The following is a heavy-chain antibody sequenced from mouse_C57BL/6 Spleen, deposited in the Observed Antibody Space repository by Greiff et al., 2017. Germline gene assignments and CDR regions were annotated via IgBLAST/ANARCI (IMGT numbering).Heavy chain of an antibody. CDR2: IGPGSGST. D-gene: IGHD2-3*01. J-gene: IGHJ4*01. CDR3: ARGGYYGEGAMDD. CDR1: GYTFTDYY. V-gene: IGHV1-77*01. Sequence: QVQLQQSGAELVKPGASVKISCKASGYTFTDYYINWVKQRPGQGLEWIGKIGPGSGSTYYNEKFKGKATLTADKSSSADYMQRSSLTSEDSAVYCCARGGYYGEGAMDDWGQGTSGTVTS.